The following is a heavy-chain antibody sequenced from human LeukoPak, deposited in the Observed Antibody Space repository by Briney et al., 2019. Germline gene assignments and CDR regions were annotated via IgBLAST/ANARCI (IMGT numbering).Heavy chain of an antibody. CDR3: ASSYYDSSGYRLDY. CDR2: IYTSGST. V-gene: IGHV4-59*10. Sequence: SETLSLTCAVYGGSFSGYYWSWIRQPAGKGLEWIGRIYTSGSTNYNPSLKSRVTMSVDTSKNQFSLKLSSVTAADTAVYYCASSYYDSSGYRLDYWGQGTLVTVSS. D-gene: IGHD3-22*01. J-gene: IGHJ4*02. CDR1: GGSFSGYY.